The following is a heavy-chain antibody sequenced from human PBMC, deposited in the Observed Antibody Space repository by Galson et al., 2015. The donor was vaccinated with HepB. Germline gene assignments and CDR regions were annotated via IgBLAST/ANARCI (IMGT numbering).Heavy chain of an antibody. J-gene: IGHJ6*02. CDR3: ARDGGYCSSTSCRYYYYYGMDV. Sequence: SVKVSCKASGYTFTGYYMHWVRQAPGQGLEWMGWINPNSGGTNYAQKFQGWVTMTRDTSISTAYMELSRLRSDDTAVYYCARDGGYCSSTSCRYYYYYGMDVWGQGTTVTVS. D-gene: IGHD2-2*01. CDR2: INPNSGGT. CDR1: GYTFTGYY. V-gene: IGHV1-2*04.